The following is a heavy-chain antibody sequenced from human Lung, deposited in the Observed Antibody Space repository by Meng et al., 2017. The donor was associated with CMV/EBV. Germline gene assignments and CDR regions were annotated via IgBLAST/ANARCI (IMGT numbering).Heavy chain of an antibody. D-gene: IGHD5-24*01. CDR2: INQDGSVK. V-gene: IGHV3-7*01. CDR3: ARDNDGKDY. J-gene: IGHJ4*02. Sequence: GESLKISCAASGFTFGSYWMSWVRQAPGKGLAWVANINQDGSVKYYVDSVKGRFTISRDNAKNSLYLQMNSLRVEDTAVYYWARDNDGKDYWGQGTLVTVSS. CDR1: GFTFGSYW.